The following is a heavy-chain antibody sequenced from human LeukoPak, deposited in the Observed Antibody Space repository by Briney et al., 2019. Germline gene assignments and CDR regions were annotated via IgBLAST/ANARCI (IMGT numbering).Heavy chain of an antibody. CDR1: GGTFSSYA. CDR2: IIPIFGTA. V-gene: IGHV1-69*05. J-gene: IGHJ4*02. Sequence: ASVKVSCKASGGTFSSYAISWVRRAPGQGREWMGRIIPIFGTANYAQKFQGRVTITTDESASTAYMELSSLRSEDTAVYYCARDPLGDYGGNVIDPFDYWGQGTLVTVSS. D-gene: IGHD4-23*01. CDR3: ARDPLGDYGGNVIDPFDY.